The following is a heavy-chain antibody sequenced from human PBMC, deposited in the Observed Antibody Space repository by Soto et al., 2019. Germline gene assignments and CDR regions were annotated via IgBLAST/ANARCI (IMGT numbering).Heavy chain of an antibody. CDR2: MSPSGAEK. J-gene: IGHJ4*02. V-gene: IGHV3-30-3*01. CDR3: ALDNIPGAPDYFDH. D-gene: IGHD1-20*01. Sequence: QVQLVESGGDVVQPGTSLRLSCAASGFSFSTNVLHWARQAPGKGLEWVAVMSPSGAEKYYTDSVKGRFTISRDNSKNTLYLQMNSLTTDDTAVYYCALDNIPGAPDYFDHWGQGTLVTVSS. CDR1: GFSFSTNV.